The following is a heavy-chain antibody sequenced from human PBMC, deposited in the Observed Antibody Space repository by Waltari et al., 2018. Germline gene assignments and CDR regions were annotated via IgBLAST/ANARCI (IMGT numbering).Heavy chain of an antibody. CDR1: GYTFTSYA. CDR2: INTNTGNP. J-gene: IGHJ2*01. V-gene: IGHV7-4-1*02. D-gene: IGHD2-15*01. CDR3: ARVGFCSGGSCYPPLGYFDL. Sequence: QVQLVQSGSELKKPGASVKVSCKASGYTFTSYAMNWVRQAPGQGLEWMGWINTNTGNPTYAQGFTGRFVFSLDTAVSTAYLQISSLKAEDTAVYYCARVGFCSGGSCYPPLGYFDLWGRGTLVTVSS.